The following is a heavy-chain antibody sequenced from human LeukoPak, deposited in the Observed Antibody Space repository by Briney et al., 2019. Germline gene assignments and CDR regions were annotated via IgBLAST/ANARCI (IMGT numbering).Heavy chain of an antibody. V-gene: IGHV3-21*01. Sequence: GGSLRLSCAASGFPSSSYSMNWVRRAPGRGLEWVSSISTRIDYMYYADSVKGRFTISRDNAKNSLYLQMNSLRAEDTAVYYCARAIFSRGWYLVDYWGQGTLVTVSS. CDR3: ARAIFSRGWYLVDY. CDR1: GFPSSSYS. CDR2: ISTRIDYM. J-gene: IGHJ4*02. D-gene: IGHD6-19*01.